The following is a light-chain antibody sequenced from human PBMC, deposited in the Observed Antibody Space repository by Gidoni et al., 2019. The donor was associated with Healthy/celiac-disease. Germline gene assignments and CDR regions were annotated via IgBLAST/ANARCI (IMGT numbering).Light chain of an antibody. V-gene: IGKV3-20*01. CDR1: QSVSSSY. CDR2: GAS. Sequence: IVLTQSPGTLSLSPGERATLSCRASQSVSSSYLAWYQQKPGQAPRLLIYGASSRATGIPDRFSGSGSGTDFTLTISRLEPEDFAVYYCQQYGSSPLITFGPXTKVDIK. J-gene: IGKJ3*01. CDR3: QQYGSSPLIT.